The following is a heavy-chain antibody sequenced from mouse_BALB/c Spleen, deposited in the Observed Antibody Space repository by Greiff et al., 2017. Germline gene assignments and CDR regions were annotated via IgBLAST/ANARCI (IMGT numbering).Heavy chain of an antibody. V-gene: IGHV1S81*02. J-gene: IGHJ3*01. Sequence: VQLQQPGAELVKPGASVKLSCKASGYTFTSYWMHWVKQRPGQGLEWIGEINPSNGRTNYNEKFKGKATLTSDKSSSTAYMELSSLTSEDSAVYYCAREEGYGGFAYWGQGTLVTVSA. D-gene: IGHD2-2*01. CDR3: AREEGYGGFAY. CDR1: GYTFTSYW. CDR2: INPSNGRT.